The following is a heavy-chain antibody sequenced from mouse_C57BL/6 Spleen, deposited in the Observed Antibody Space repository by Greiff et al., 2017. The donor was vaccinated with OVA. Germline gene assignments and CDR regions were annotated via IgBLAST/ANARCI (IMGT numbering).Heavy chain of an antibody. Sequence: QVHVKQPGTELVKPGASVKLSCKASGYTFTSYWMHWVKQRPGQGLEWIGNINPSNGGTNYNEKFKSKATLTVDKSSSKAYMQLSSLTSEDSAVYYRARSGGNYQFADWGQGTLVTVSA. CDR3: ARSGGNYQFAD. D-gene: IGHD2-1*01. CDR1: GYTFTSYW. CDR2: INPSNGGT. J-gene: IGHJ3*01. V-gene: IGHV1-53*01.